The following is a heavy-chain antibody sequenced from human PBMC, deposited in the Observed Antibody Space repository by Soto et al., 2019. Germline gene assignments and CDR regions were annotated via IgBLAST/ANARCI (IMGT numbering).Heavy chain of an antibody. CDR1: GGSISSVGYD. D-gene: IGHD3-3*02. Sequence: QLQLQESGPGLVKTAQTLSLTCTVSGGSISSVGYDWSWIRQHPGKGMDWIGYIYYSGSTYYTPTLKSRVTISVDTSKTQFSLKLSSVTAAETAVYYCASDPLAWGQGTLVTVSS. CDR2: IYYSGST. V-gene: IGHV4-31*03. CDR3: ASDPLA. J-gene: IGHJ4*02.